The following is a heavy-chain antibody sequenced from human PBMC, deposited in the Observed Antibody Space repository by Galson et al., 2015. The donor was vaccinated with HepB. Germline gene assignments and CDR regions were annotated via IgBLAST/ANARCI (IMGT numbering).Heavy chain of an antibody. D-gene: IGHD3-22*01. CDR2: ISYDGSNK. V-gene: IGHV3-30*18. CDR1: GFTFSSYG. J-gene: IGHJ4*02. Sequence: SLRLSCAASGFTFSSYGMHWVRQAPGEGLEWVAVISYDGSNKYYADSVKGRFTISRDNSKNTLYLQMNSLRAEDTAVYYCAKNPFRNYYDSSGSLRIYWGQGTLVTVSS. CDR3: AKNPFRNYYDSSGSLRIY.